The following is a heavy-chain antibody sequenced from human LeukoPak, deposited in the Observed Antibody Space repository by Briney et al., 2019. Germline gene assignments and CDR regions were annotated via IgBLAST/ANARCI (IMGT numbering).Heavy chain of an antibody. CDR2: ISSSSSYI. Sequence: GGSLRLSCAASGFTFSNYWMNWVRQAPGKGLEWVSSISSSSSYIYYADSVKGRFTVSRDNAKSSLYLQMNSLRAEDTAVYYCASSDYTPNFDYWGQGTLVTVSS. J-gene: IGHJ4*02. CDR1: GFTFSNYW. CDR3: ASSDYTPNFDY. D-gene: IGHD4-11*01. V-gene: IGHV3-21*01.